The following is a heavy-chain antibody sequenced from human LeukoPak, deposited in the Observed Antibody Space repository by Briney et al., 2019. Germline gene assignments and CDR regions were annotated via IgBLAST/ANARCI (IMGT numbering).Heavy chain of an antibody. D-gene: IGHD3-16*01. V-gene: IGHV3-15*01. CDR3: TTFSYVLDY. Sequence: KSEGSLRLSCAASGFTFSNAWMNWVRQAPGKGLEWVARLKKETDGGTTDYAAPVKGRFTISRDDSRYMLYLQMDSLKTEDTAIYYCTTFSYVLDYWGQGTLVTVSS. CDR2: LKKETDGGTT. CDR1: GFTFSNAW. J-gene: IGHJ4*02.